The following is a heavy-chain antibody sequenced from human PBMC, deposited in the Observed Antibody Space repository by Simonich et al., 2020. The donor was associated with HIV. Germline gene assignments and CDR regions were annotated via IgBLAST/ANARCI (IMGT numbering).Heavy chain of an antibody. J-gene: IGHJ6*03. V-gene: IGHV4-34*01. Sequence: QVQLQQWGAGLLKPSETLSLTCAVYGGSFSGYYWSWIRQPPGKGLEGIGEINHSGSNNYNPSHKSRVTISVDTSKNQFSLKLSSVTAADTAVYYCAREPGDDYGDYLPLYYYYMDVWGKGTTVTVSS. CDR2: INHSGSN. CDR3: AREPGDDYGDYLPLYYYYMDV. CDR1: GGSFSGYY. D-gene: IGHD4-17*01.